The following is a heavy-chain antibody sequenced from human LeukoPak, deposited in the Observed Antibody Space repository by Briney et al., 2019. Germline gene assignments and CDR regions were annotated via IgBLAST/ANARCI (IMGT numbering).Heavy chain of an antibody. CDR3: ARAGSPFLEWLLPTNWFDP. CDR2: ISSNGGST. J-gene: IGHJ5*02. Sequence: PGGSLRLSCAASGFTFSSYARHWVRQAPGKGLEYVSAISSNGGSTYYANSVKGRFTISRDNSKNTLYLQMGSLRAEDMAVYYCARAGSPFLEWLLPTNWFDPWGQGTLVTVSS. CDR1: GFTFSSYA. V-gene: IGHV3-64*01. D-gene: IGHD3-3*01.